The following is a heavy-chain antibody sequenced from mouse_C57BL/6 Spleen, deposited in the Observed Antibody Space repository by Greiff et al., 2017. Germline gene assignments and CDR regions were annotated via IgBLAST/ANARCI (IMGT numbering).Heavy chain of an antibody. Sequence: VKLQESGPGLVQPSQSLSITCTVSGFSLTSYGVHWVRQSPGKGLEWLGVIWSGGSTDNNAAFISRLSISKDNSKSQVFFKKNSLQADDTAIYSGASTMITASGFDYWGQGTTLTVSS. J-gene: IGHJ2*01. D-gene: IGHD2-4*01. CDR1: GFSLTSYG. V-gene: IGHV2-2*01. CDR2: IWSGGST. CDR3: ASTMITASGFDY.